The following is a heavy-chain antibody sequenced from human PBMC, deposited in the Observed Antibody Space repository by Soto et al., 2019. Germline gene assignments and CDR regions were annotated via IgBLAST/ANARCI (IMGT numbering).Heavy chain of an antibody. D-gene: IGHD2-15*01. Sequence: QVQLVESGGGVVQPGRSLRLSCAASGFTFSSYAMHWVRQAPGKGLEWVAVISYDGSNKYYADSVKGRFTISRDNSKNTLELQMNSMRAEDTAVYYCPRDAVAAFDYWGKGTLVTVSS. CDR2: ISYDGSNK. V-gene: IGHV3-30-3*01. J-gene: IGHJ4*02. CDR1: GFTFSSYA. CDR3: PRDAVAAFDY.